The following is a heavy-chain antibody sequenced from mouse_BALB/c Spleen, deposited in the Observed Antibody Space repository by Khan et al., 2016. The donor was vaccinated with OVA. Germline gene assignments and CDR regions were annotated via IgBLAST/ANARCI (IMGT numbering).Heavy chain of an antibody. CDR1: GFTFSDYY. CDR3: ARHDYYGISD. D-gene: IGHD1-1*01. V-gene: IGHV5-12*02. J-gene: IGHJ3*01. Sequence: EVKLEESGGGLVQPGGSLKLSCATSGFTFSDYYMYWVRQTPEKRLEWVAYISYGGDSTYYPDTVKGRFTISRDNAKNTLYLQMSRLKSADTAMYYCARHDYYGISDWGQGTLVTVSA. CDR2: ISYGGDST.